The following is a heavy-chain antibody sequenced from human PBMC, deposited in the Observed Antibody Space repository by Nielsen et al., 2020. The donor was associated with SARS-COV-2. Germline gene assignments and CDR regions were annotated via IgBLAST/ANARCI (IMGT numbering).Heavy chain of an antibody. V-gene: IGHV3-23*01. Sequence: GGSLRLSCAASGFTFGSKAMSWVRQAPGKGLEWVSTIISSGDRTYYADSVKGRFTISRDNSKNILYLQVNSLRAEDTAVYYCAREASWGPDTNFDYWGQGTLVTVSS. CDR2: IISSGDRT. J-gene: IGHJ4*02. CDR3: AREASWGPDTNFDY. D-gene: IGHD3-16*01. CDR1: GFTFGSKA.